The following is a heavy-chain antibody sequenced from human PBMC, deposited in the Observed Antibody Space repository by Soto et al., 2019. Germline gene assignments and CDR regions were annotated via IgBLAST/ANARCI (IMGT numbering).Heavy chain of an antibody. Sequence: SETLSLTCAVSGGSISSGGYSWSWIRQPPGKGLEWIGYIYHSGSTYYNPSLKSRVTISVDTSKNQFSLNLNFVTAADTAVYYCARHTPAGGTKDWGPGILVTVSS. CDR1: GGSISSGGYS. J-gene: IGHJ4*02. CDR2: IYHSGST. V-gene: IGHV4-30-2*01. D-gene: IGHD1-1*01. CDR3: ARHTPAGGTKD.